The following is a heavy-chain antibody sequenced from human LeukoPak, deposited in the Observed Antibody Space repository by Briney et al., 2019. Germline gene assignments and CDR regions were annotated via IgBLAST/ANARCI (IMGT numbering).Heavy chain of an antibody. V-gene: IGHV4-59*08. CDR1: GGSISSYY. CDR3: ARQSLDYSNYVGGDFDY. Sequence: SETLSLTCTVSGGSISSYYWSWIRQPPGKGLEWIGYIYYSGSTNYNPSLKSRVTISVDTSKNQFSLKLSSVTAADTAVYYCARQSLDYSNYVGGDFDYWGQGTLVTVTS. J-gene: IGHJ4*02. D-gene: IGHD4-11*01. CDR2: IYYSGST.